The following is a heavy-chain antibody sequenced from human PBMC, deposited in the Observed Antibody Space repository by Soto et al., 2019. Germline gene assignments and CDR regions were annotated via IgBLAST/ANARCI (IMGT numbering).Heavy chain of an antibody. J-gene: IGHJ6*03. V-gene: IGHV4-34*01. Sequence: QVQLQQWGAGLLKPSETLSLTCAVYGGSFSGYYWSWIRQPPGKGLEWIGEINHSGSTNYNPSLKRRVTISVDTSKNQFSLKLSSVTAADTVVYYCARVITFGGVIVIEDYYYYMDVWGKGTTVTVSS. CDR3: ARVITFGGVIVIEDYYYYMDV. CDR1: GGSFSGYY. CDR2: INHSGST. D-gene: IGHD3-16*02.